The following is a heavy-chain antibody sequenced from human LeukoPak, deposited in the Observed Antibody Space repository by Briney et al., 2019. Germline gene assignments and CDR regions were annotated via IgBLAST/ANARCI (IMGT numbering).Heavy chain of an antibody. D-gene: IGHD3-10*01. J-gene: IGHJ4*02. Sequence: GGSLRVSCAVPGFTFRSYWMHWVRQAPGKGVVWVSSIKSDGSSTTYADSVKGRFTISRDNAENTLYMQMNSLRVEDTAVYYCARISTMVRHYWGQGTLVTVSS. V-gene: IGHV3-74*03. CDR1: GFTFRSYW. CDR2: IKSDGSST. CDR3: ARISTMVRHY.